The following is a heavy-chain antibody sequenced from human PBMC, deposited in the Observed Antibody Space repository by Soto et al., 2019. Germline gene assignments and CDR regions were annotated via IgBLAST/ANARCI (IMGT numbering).Heavy chain of an antibody. CDR3: ARVPCGSRYPPRAYFDY. CDR1: GGSISSGDYY. V-gene: IGHV4-30-4*01. CDR2: IYYSGST. Sequence: PSETLSLTCTVSGGSISSGDYYWSWIRQPPGKGLEWIGYIYYSGSTYYNPSLKSRVTISVDTSKNQFSLKLSSVTAADTAVYYCARVPCGSRYPPRAYFDYWGQGTLVTVSS. J-gene: IGHJ4*02. D-gene: IGHD2-15*01.